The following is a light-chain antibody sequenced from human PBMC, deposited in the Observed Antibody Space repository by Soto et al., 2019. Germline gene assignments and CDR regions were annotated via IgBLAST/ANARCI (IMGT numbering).Light chain of an antibody. J-gene: IGLJ3*02. Sequence: QLVLTQPPSASASLGASVTLTCTLSSGYSNYKVDWYQQRPGKGPRFVMRVGTGGIVGSKGDGIPDRFSVLGSGLNRYLTIKNIQAEDESDSHCGADHGSGSNFSWVFGGGTKLTVL. CDR3: GADHGSGSNFSWV. CDR2: VGTGGIVG. V-gene: IGLV9-49*01. CDR1: SGYSNYK.